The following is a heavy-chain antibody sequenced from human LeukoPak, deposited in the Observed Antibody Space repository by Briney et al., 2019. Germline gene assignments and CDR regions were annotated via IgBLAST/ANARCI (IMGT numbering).Heavy chain of an antibody. CDR2: ISSGSTTI. V-gene: IGHV3-48*01. Sequence: PGGSLRLSCAAPGFTFSSYSMNWVRQAPGKGLEWISYISSGSTTIYYADSVKGRFTISRDNAKNSLYLQMNSLRAEDTAVYYCANTAGYKVYWGQGTLVTVSS. CDR1: GFTFSSYS. CDR3: ANTAGYKVY. D-gene: IGHD1-14*01. J-gene: IGHJ4*02.